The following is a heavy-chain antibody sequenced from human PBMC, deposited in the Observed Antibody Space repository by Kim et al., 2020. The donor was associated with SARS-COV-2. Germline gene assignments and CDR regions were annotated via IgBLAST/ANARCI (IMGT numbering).Heavy chain of an antibody. CDR3: TRGHRSGYSSDI. CDR1: GFTFSNYW. J-gene: IGHJ3*02. V-gene: IGHV3-7*01. Sequence: GGSLRLSCAASGFTFSNYWMTWVRQAPGKGLEWVANIQQHGSEKYYVDSVKGRFTISGDNAKSSLYLQMNSLRAEDTAVYYCTRGHRSGYSSDIWGQGTMVTVSS. D-gene: IGHD3-22*01. CDR2: IQQHGSEK.